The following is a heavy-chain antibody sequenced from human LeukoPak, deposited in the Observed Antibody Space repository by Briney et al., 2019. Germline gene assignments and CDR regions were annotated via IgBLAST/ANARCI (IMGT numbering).Heavy chain of an antibody. D-gene: IGHD5-18*01. Sequence: SETLSLTCTVSGGSISSYYWSWIRQPAGKGLEWIGRIYTSGSTNYNPSLKSRVTMSVDTSKNQFSLKLSSVTAADTAVYYCTRDLTAANAFDIWGQGTMVTVSS. CDR2: IYTSGST. CDR3: TRDLTAANAFDI. J-gene: IGHJ3*02. CDR1: GGSISSYY. V-gene: IGHV4-4*07.